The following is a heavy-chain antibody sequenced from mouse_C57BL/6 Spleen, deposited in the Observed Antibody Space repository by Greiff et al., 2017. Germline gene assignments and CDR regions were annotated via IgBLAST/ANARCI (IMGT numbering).Heavy chain of an antibody. V-gene: IGHV1-61*01. Sequence: QVHVKQPGAELVRPGSSVKLSCKASGYTFTSYWMDWVKQRPGQGLEWIGNIYPSDSETHYNQKFKDKATLTVDKSSSTAYMQLSSLTSEDSAVYYCAREGDYDYYAMDYWGQGTSVTVSS. CDR2: IYPSDSET. J-gene: IGHJ4*01. CDR1: GYTFTSYW. CDR3: AREGDYDYYAMDY. D-gene: IGHD2-4*01.